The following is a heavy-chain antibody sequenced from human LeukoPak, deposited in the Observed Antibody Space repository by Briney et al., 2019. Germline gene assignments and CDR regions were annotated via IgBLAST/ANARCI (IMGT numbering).Heavy chain of an antibody. Sequence: SETLSLTCTVSGGSISSSSYYWGWIRQPPGKGLEWIGSIYYSGSTYYNPSLKSRVTISVDTSKNQSSLKLSSVTAADTAVYYCARPSSSLKGAFDIWGQGTMVTVSS. D-gene: IGHD2-15*01. CDR1: GGSISSSSYY. CDR3: ARPSSSLKGAFDI. CDR2: IYYSGST. V-gene: IGHV4-39*01. J-gene: IGHJ3*02.